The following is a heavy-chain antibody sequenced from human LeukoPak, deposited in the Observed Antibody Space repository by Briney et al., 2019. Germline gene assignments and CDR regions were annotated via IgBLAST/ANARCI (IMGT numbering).Heavy chain of an antibody. V-gene: IGHV3-21*01. J-gene: IGHJ4*02. CDR3: ARGVVVAATTPFDY. Sequence: GGSLRLSCTASGFTFSSYSMNWVRQAPGKGLEWVSSISSSSSYIYYADSVKGRFTISRDNAKNSLYLQMNSLRAEDTAVYYCARGVVVAATTPFDYWGQGTLVTVSS. CDR1: GFTFSSYS. CDR2: ISSSSSYI. D-gene: IGHD2-15*01.